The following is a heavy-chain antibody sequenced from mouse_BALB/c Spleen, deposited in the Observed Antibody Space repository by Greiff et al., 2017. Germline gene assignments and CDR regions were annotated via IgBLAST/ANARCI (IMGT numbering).Heavy chain of an antibody. V-gene: IGHV2-9*02. Sequence: VMLVESGPGLVAPSQSLSITCTVSGFSLTSYGVHWVRQPPGKGLEWLGVIWAGGSTNYNSALMSRLSISKDNSKSQVFLKMNSLQTDDTAMYYCARDHGYYGNYYYAMDYWGQGTSVTVSS. D-gene: IGHD2-1*01. CDR1: GFSLTSYG. CDR2: IWAGGST. J-gene: IGHJ4*01. CDR3: ARDHGYYGNYYYAMDY.